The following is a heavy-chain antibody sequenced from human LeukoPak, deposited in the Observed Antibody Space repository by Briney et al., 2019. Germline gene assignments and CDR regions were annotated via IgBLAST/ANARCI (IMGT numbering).Heavy chain of an antibody. V-gene: IGHV4-30-2*01. Sequence: SQTLSLTCAVSGGSISSGSYSWSWIRQPPGKGLEWIGYIYPRGSTYYNPSLKSRVILSLDKSANQFSLNLSSVTAADTAVYYCARGLELTIFGVVTLQHYFDYWGQGTLVTVSS. CDR1: GGSISSGSYS. CDR2: IYPRGST. CDR3: ARGLELTIFGVVTLQHYFDY. J-gene: IGHJ4*02. D-gene: IGHD3-3*01.